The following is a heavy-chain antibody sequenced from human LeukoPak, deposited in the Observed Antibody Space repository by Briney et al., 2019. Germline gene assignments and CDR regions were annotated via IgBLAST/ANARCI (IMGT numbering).Heavy chain of an antibody. J-gene: IGHJ3*02. CDR3: ARDHDYESSGYYFDAFDI. V-gene: IGHV3-21*01. Sequence: GGSLRLSCAASGFTFSSYSMNWVRQAPGKGLEWVSSISSSSSYIYYADSVKGRFTISRDNAKNSLYLQMNSLRAEDTAVYYCARDHDYESSGYYFDAFDIWGQGTMVTVSS. D-gene: IGHD3-22*01. CDR2: ISSSSSYI. CDR1: GFTFSSYS.